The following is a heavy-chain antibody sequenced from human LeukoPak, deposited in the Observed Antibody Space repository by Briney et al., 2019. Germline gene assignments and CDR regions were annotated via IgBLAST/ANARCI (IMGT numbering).Heavy chain of an antibody. CDR2: IYYSGST. V-gene: IGHV4-59*01. CDR3: AGGPGYGVYNVPIG. CDR1: GGSIRSYY. J-gene: IGHJ4*02. D-gene: IGHD2-8*01. Sequence: SETLSLTCTVSGGSIRSYYWSWIRQPPGKELEWIGYIYYSGSTNYNPSLKSRVTISVDTSKSQFSLKLSSVTVADTAMYYCAGGPGYGVYNVPIGWGQGTLVTVSS.